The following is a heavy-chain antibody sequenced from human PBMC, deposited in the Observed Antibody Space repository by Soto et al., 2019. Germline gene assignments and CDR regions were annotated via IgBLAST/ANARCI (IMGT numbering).Heavy chain of an antibody. CDR1: GITFTNAW. J-gene: IGHJ4*02. D-gene: IGHD4-17*01. Sequence: EVQLVESGGDLVKPGGCLRLSCAASGITFTNAWMSWVRQAPGKGLEWVGRIKNKADGGTTDYAAPVRGRFTISRDDSKNTLFLQMNSLETEDTAVYYCTTDPCDYEDFSGQGTLVTVSS. CDR3: TTDPCDYEDF. CDR2: IKNKADGGTT. V-gene: IGHV3-15*01.